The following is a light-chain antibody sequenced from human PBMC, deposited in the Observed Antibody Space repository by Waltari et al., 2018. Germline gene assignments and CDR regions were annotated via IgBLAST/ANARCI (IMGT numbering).Light chain of an antibody. J-gene: IGKJ1*01. Sequence: SCRANQNIGTYLVWYQKKPGQPPRLLMYAASRRATGGPDRFSGSGSGTDFSLTISRLEPEDFAVYYCQNHERLPATFGQGTRVEIK. CDR1: QNIGTY. CDR2: AAS. V-gene: IGKV3-20*01. CDR3: QNHERLPAT.